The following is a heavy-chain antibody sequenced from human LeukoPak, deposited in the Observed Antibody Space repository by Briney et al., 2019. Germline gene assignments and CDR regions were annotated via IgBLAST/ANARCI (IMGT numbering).Heavy chain of an antibody. D-gene: IGHD3-22*01. CDR2: IWYDGSNK. Sequence: GRSLRLSCAASGLTFSSYSMHWVRQAPGKGLEWVAVIWYDGSNKYYADSVKGRFTISRDNSKNTLYLQMNSLRAEDTAVYYCARGGVVVVTPFDLWGRGTLVTVSS. CDR3: ARGGVVVVTPFDL. V-gene: IGHV3-33*01. J-gene: IGHJ2*01. CDR1: GLTFSSYS.